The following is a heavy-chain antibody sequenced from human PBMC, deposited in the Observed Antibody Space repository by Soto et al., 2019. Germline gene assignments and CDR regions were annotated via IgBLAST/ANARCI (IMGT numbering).Heavy chain of an antibody. CDR2: INPFKGDT. J-gene: IGHJ3*01. CDR3: ARVKVPAAILGAFDL. Sequence: QVQLVQSGAEMKKPGASVKVSCKASGYTFSTYGITWVRQAPGQGLDWMGWINPFKGDTNSAARFQDRVTMTTDTSKRTAYMELRSLRSDDTAVYYCARVKVPAAILGAFDLWGQGTLVNVYS. V-gene: IGHV1-18*01. CDR1: GYTFSTYG. D-gene: IGHD2-2*02.